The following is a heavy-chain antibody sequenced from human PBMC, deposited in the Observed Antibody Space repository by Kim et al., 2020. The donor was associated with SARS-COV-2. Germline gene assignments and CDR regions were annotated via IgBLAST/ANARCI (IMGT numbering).Heavy chain of an antibody. V-gene: IGHV1-18*01. CDR3: ARAQGDILTGHYFDY. Sequence: QKLQGRVTMTTDTSTSTAYMELRSLRSDDTAVYYCARAQGDILTGHYFDYWGQGTLVTVSS. D-gene: IGHD3-9*01. J-gene: IGHJ4*02.